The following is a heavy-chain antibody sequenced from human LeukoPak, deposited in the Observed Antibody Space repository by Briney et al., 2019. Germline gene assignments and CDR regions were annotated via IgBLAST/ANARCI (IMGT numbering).Heavy chain of an antibody. CDR2: INPNSGGT. V-gene: IGHV1-2*02. Sequence: ASVKVSCKASGYTFTGYYMHWVRQAPGQGLEWMGWINPNSGGTNYAQKFQGRVAMTRDTSISTAYMELSRLRSDDTAVYYCAGIVVVPAAIRGDAFDIWGQGTMVTVSS. J-gene: IGHJ3*02. D-gene: IGHD2-2*01. CDR3: AGIVVVPAAIRGDAFDI. CDR1: GYTFTGYY.